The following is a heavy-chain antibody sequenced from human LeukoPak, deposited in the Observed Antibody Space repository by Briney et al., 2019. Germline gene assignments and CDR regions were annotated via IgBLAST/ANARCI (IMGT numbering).Heavy chain of an antibody. Sequence: SVKVSCKASGGTFSSYAISWVRQAPGQGLEWMGGIIPIFGTANYAQKFQGRVTITADESTSTAYMELSSPRSEDTAVYYCASSGDLGYYYYYMDVWGKGTTVTVSS. CDR2: IIPIFGTA. V-gene: IGHV1-69*13. J-gene: IGHJ6*03. D-gene: IGHD7-27*01. CDR1: GGTFSSYA. CDR3: ASSGDLGYYYYYMDV.